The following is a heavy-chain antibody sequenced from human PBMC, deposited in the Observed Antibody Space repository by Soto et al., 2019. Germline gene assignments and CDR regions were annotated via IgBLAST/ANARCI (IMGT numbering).Heavy chain of an antibody. CDR3: ARILEYCSGDNCGY. V-gene: IGHV1-3*01. Sequence: GASVKVSCKASGYTFTSYAIHWVRQAPGQRLEWMGWINAGNGNTKYSQNFQGRVTITRDTSASTAYMEMSSLRSEDTAVYYCARILEYCSGDNCGYWGQGTLVTVSS. CDR1: GYTFTSYA. J-gene: IGHJ4*02. CDR2: INAGNGNT. D-gene: IGHD2-15*01.